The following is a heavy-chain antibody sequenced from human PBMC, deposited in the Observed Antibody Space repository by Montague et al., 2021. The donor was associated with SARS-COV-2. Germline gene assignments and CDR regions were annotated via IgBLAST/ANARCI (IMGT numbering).Heavy chain of an antibody. V-gene: IGHV3-30-3*01. CDR3: ARDTIYGSGSTGFDP. J-gene: IGHJ5*02. Sequence: SLRLSCAASGFTFSSHAMHWVRQAPGKGPEWVAVISYDGSNKYYXDSVKGRFTISRDNSKNTLYPQMNSLRAEDTAVYYCARDTIYGSGSTGFDPWGQGTLVTVSS. CDR2: ISYDGSNK. CDR1: GFTFSSHA. D-gene: IGHD3-10*01.